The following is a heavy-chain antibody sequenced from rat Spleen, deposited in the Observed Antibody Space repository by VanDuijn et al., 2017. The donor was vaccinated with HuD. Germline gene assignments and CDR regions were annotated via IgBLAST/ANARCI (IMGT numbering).Heavy chain of an antibody. CDR2: ISYDGSST. CDR3: TTGAILQWFTY. V-gene: IGHV5-29*01. Sequence: EVQLVESGGGLVQPGRSLKLSCAASGFTFSDYGMAWVRQAPTKGLEWVASISYDGSSTYYRDSVKGRFTISRNNAISTLYLQMDSLRSEDTATYYCTTGAILQWFTYWGQGTLVTVSS. J-gene: IGHJ3*01. D-gene: IGHD2-5*01. CDR1: GFTFSDYG.